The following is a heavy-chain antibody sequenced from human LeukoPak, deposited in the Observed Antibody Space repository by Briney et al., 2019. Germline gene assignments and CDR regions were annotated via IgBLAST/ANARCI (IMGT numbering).Heavy chain of an antibody. CDR1: GYTFTSYD. CDR3: ARWRLGTDQAAIPFDY. D-gene: IGHD2-21*02. CDR2: MNPNSGNT. Sequence: ASVKVSCKASGYTFTSYDINWVRQATGQGLEWMGWMNPNSGNTGYAQKFQGRVTITRNTSISTAYMELSSLRSEDTAVYYCARWRLGTDQAAIPFDYWGQGTLVTVSS. V-gene: IGHV1-8*03. J-gene: IGHJ4*02.